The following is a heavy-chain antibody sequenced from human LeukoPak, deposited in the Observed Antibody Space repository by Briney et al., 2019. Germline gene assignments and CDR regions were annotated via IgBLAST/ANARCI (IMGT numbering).Heavy chain of an antibody. J-gene: IGHJ4*02. CDR1: GGSISSYY. CDR3: AMGGERDYYDSSGYLDY. Sequence: PSETLSLTCTASGGSISSYYWSWIRQPPGKGLEWIGYIYYSGSTNYNPSLKSRVTISVDTSKNQFSLKLSSVTAADTAVYYCAMGGERDYYDSSGYLDYWDQGTLVTVSS. V-gene: IGHV4-59*08. D-gene: IGHD3-22*01. CDR2: IYYSGST.